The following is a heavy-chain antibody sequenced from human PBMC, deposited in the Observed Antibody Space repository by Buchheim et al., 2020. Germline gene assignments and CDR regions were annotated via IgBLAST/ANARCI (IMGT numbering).Heavy chain of an antibody. Sequence: QVQLVESGGGVVQPGRSLRLSCAASGFTFSSYGMHWVRQAPGKGLEWVAVIWYDGSNKYYADSVKGRFTISRDNSKNTLYLQMNSLRAEDTAVYYCAKDPLTGTFFDYFDCWGQGAL. J-gene: IGHJ4*02. CDR2: IWYDGSNK. CDR3: AKDPLTGTFFDYFDC. CDR1: GFTFSSYG. V-gene: IGHV3-33*06. D-gene: IGHD1-7*01.